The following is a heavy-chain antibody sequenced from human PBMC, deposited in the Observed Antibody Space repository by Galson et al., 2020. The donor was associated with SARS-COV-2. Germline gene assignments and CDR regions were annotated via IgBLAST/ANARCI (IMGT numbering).Heavy chain of an antibody. CDR2: IYHSGRT. CDR1: GGSFSAYY. J-gene: IGHJ6*02. Sequence: SEILSLTCTVYGGSFSAYYWSWIRQPPGKGLEWIGDIYHSGRTNYNPSLKSRVTISVDTSKNQFSLNLGSVTAADAAVYYCARAPTSSGFLYYYYYGMDVWGQGTTVTVSS. CDR3: ARAPTSSGFLYYYYYGMDV. D-gene: IGHD3-22*01. V-gene: IGHV4-34*01.